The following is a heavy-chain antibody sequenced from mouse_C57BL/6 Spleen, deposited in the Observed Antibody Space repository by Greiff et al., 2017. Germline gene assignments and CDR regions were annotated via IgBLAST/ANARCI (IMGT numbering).Heavy chain of an antibody. CDR2: INPNNGGT. V-gene: IGHV1-22*01. D-gene: IGHD4-1*01. Sequence: EVQLQQSGPELVKPGASVKMSCKASGYTFTDYNMHWVKQSHGKSLEWIGYINPNNGGTSYNQKFKGKATLTVNKSSSTAYMELRSLTSEDSAVYYCARGTLTVTLFAYWGQGTLVTVSA. CDR3: ARGTLTVTLFAY. CDR1: GYTFTDYN. J-gene: IGHJ3*01.